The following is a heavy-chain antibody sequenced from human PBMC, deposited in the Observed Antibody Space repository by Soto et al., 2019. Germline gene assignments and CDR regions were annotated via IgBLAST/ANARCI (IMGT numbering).Heavy chain of an antibody. Sequence: PSETLSLTCAVYGGSFSTYYWVWIRQPPGKGLEWIGEINHSGSTNYNPSLRSRVTISVDTSKNQFSLELSSVTAADTAVYYCARGRSQLLRVGRRGMDVWGQGTTVTVSS. CDR2: INHSGST. CDR3: ARGRSQLLRVGRRGMDV. J-gene: IGHJ6*02. D-gene: IGHD2-15*01. CDR1: GGSFSTYY. V-gene: IGHV4-34*01.